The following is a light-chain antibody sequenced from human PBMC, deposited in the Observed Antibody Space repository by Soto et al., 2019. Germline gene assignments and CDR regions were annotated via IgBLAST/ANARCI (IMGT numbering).Light chain of an antibody. CDR2: GAS. J-gene: IGKJ1*01. Sequence: EIVMTQSPATLSVAPVERSTLSCIARQSVSTSQLAWYQQKPGQAPRLLIYGASSRATGIPDRFSGSGSGTDFTLTISRLEPEDFAVYYCQQYGSSPTTFGQGTKVDI. V-gene: IGKV3-20*01. CDR1: QSVSTSQ. CDR3: QQYGSSPTT.